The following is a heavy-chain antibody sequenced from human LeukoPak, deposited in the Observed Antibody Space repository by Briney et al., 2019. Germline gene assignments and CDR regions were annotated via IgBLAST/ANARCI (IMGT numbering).Heavy chain of an antibody. V-gene: IGHV4-59*01. CDR3: ATYRKIAEAGYGGLFDY. D-gene: IGHD6-13*01. J-gene: IGHJ4*02. CDR2: IYYSGST. Sequence: SETLSLTCTVSGGSISSYYWSWIRQPPGKGLEWIGYIYYSGSTNYNPSLKSRVTISVDTSKNQFSLKLSSVTAADTAVYYCATYRKIAEAGYGGLFDYWGQGTLVTVSS. CDR1: GGSISSYY.